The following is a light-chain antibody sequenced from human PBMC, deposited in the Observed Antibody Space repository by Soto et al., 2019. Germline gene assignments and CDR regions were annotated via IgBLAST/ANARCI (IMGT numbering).Light chain of an antibody. CDR1: SSDVGSYNL. Sequence: QSVLTQPASVSGSPGQSITISCTGTSSDVGSYNLVSWYQHHPGKAPKLMIYDVSRRPSGVSNRFSGSKSGNTASLTVSGLQAEDEGDYYCCSYAGNNTVVFGGGTKLTVL. V-gene: IGLV2-23*02. CDR2: DVS. J-gene: IGLJ2*01. CDR3: CSYAGNNTVV.